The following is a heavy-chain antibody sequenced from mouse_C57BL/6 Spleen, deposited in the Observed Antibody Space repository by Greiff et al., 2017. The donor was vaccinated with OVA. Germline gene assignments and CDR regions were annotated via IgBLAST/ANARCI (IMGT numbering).Heavy chain of an antibody. Sequence: EVQLQQSGPELVKPGASVKISCKASGYSFTGYYMNWVKQSPEKSLEWIGEINPSTGGTTSNQKFKAKATLTVDKSSSTAYMQLKSLTSEDSAVYYCARSGGNPPRFAYWGQGTLVTVSA. CDR3: ARSGGNPPRFAY. D-gene: IGHD1-1*02. J-gene: IGHJ3*01. V-gene: IGHV1-42*01. CDR1: GYSFTGYY. CDR2: INPSTGGT.